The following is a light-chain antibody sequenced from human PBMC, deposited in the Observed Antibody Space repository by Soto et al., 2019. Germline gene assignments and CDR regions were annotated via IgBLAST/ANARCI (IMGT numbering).Light chain of an antibody. CDR3: QQYNSYPWT. CDR2: KAS. Sequence: PMTQSPATLSASIGERVPITCRASQSISSWLAWYQQKAGQAPKLLIYKASSLESGVPSRFRGSGSGTEFTLTITSLQPDDVETYYCQQYNSYPWTCGQGTKVDIK. CDR1: QSISSW. J-gene: IGKJ1*01. V-gene: IGKV1-5*03.